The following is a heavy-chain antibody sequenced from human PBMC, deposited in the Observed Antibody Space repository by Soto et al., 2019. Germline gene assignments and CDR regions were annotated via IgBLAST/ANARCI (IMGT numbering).Heavy chain of an antibody. D-gene: IGHD3-10*01. J-gene: IGHJ4*02. CDR2: IYYSGST. CDR1: GGSISSYY. CDR3: ARHNYGSGSTYFDY. V-gene: IGHV4-59*08. Sequence: QVQLQESGPGLVKPSETLSLTCTVSGGSISSYYWSWIRQPPGTGLEWIWYIYYSGSTNYNPSLKSRVTISVDTSKNQFSRKLNSMTAADTAVYYCARHNYGSGSTYFDYWGQGTLVTVSS.